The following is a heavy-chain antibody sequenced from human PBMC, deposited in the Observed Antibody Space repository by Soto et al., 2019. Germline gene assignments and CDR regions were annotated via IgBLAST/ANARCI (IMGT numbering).Heavy chain of an antibody. CDR3: ARGVKYCESSGCYAGFDY. V-gene: IGHV1-69*02. J-gene: IGHJ4*02. Sequence: QVQLVQSGAEVKKPGSSVTVSCKASGGTFSSSTVNWVRQAPGQGLEWMGRIIPILDITNYAQEFQGRVTITADKSTGTASMELSSLKSEDTAVYYCARGVKYCESSGCYAGFDYWGQGTLVTVSS. CDR1: GGTFSSST. CDR2: IIPILDIT. D-gene: IGHD2-2*01.